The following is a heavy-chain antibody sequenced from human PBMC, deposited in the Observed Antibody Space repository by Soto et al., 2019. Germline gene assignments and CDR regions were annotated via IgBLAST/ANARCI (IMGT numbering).Heavy chain of an antibody. CDR2: MNPNSGNT. CDR3: ARAPIRNCSSTSCYTFDI. Sequence: ASVKVSCKASGYTFTSYDINWVRQATGQGLVWMLWMNPNSGNTGYAQKFQGRVTMTRNTSISTAYMELSSLRSEDTAVFYCARAPIRNCSSTSCYTFDIWGQGTMVTVSS. D-gene: IGHD2-2*02. CDR1: GYTFTSYD. V-gene: IGHV1-8*01. J-gene: IGHJ3*02.